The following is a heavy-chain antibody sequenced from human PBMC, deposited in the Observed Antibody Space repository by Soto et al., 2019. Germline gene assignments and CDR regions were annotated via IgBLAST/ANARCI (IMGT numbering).Heavy chain of an antibody. D-gene: IGHD3-10*01. Sequence: QVQLQESGPGLVKPSGTLSLTCTVSGVPISSSSWWTWVRQPPGKGLEWVGEIYHSGSTNYNPSLQGRVAQSMEQSKNSFSPELASGAAADTAVYYCAGGFGSGHYDYWGQGTLVTVSS. J-gene: IGHJ4*02. CDR2: IYHSGST. CDR3: AGGFGSGHYDY. V-gene: IGHV4-4*02. CDR1: GVPISSSSW.